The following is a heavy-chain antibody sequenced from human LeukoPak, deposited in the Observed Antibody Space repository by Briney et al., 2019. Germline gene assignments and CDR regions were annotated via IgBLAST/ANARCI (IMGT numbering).Heavy chain of an antibody. Sequence: SQTLSLTCTVSGGSISSGGYYWSWIRQHPGKGLEWIGYIYYSGSTYYNPSLKSRVTISVDTSKNQFSLKLSSVTAADTAVYYCAREVVGAELAAERNFDYWGQGTLVTVSS. CDR3: AREVVGAELAAERNFDY. CDR1: GGSISSGGYY. J-gene: IGHJ4*02. V-gene: IGHV4-31*03. CDR2: IYYSGST. D-gene: IGHD2-15*01.